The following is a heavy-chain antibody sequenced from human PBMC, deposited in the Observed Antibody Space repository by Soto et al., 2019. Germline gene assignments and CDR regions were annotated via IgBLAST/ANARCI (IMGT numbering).Heavy chain of an antibody. CDR1: GGSISSGGYY. D-gene: IGHD2-2*01. J-gene: IGHJ5*02. CDR2: IYYSGST. CDR3: ARDRWRGSTRHDWFDP. V-gene: IGHV4-31*03. Sequence: QVQLQESGPGLVKPSQTLSLTCTVSGGSISSGGYYWSWIRQHPGKGLEWIGYIYYSGSTYYNPSLKSRVTISVDTSKNQFSLKLRSVTAADTAVYYCARDRWRGSTRHDWFDPWGQGTLVTVSS.